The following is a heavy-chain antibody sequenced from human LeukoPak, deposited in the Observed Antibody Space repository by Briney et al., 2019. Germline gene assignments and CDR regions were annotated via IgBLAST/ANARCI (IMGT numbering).Heavy chain of an antibody. Sequence: GGSLRLSCAASGFTFSSYSMNWIRQAPGKGLEWVSSISSSTSYIYYADSVKGRFTISKDNAKNSLYLQMNSLRAEDTAVYYCVRAGGSTVSHSDYWGQGTLVTVSS. CDR3: VRAGGSTVSHSDY. J-gene: IGHJ4*02. D-gene: IGHD4-17*01. V-gene: IGHV3-21*01. CDR2: ISSSTSYI. CDR1: GFTFSSYS.